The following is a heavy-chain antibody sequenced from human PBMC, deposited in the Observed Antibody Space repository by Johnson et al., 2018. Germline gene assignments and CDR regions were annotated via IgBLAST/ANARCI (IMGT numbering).Heavy chain of an antibody. CDR3: ATGGITMVRGVISYYYGMDV. J-gene: IGHJ6*02. D-gene: IGHD3-10*01. CDR1: GYSFTSYW. Sequence: VQLVQSGAEVKKPGESLKISCKGSGYSFTSYWIGWVRQMPGKGLEWMGIIYPGDSDTRYSPSFQGQVTISADKSISTAYLQGSSLKASDTAMYYCATGGITMVRGVISYYYGMDVWGQGTTVTVSS. V-gene: IGHV5-51*01. CDR2: IYPGDSDT.